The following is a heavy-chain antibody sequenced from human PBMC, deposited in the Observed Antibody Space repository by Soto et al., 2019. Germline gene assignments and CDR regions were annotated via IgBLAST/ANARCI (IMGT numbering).Heavy chain of an antibody. CDR3: ARGGIQLSYAFDY. D-gene: IGHD5-18*01. V-gene: IGHV4-4*07. CDR2: IYTTGST. Sequence: SETLSLTCTVSGDSISDYYWSWIRQPAGKGLEWIGRIYTTGSTDYNPSLKSRVTISIDMSKNQFSLKVTSMTAADTAVYYCARGGIQLSYAFDYWGQGILVTVSS. CDR1: GDSISDYY. J-gene: IGHJ4*02.